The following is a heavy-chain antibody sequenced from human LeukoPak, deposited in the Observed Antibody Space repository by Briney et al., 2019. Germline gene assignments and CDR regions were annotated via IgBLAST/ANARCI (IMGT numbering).Heavy chain of an antibody. CDR2: ISAYNGNT. D-gene: IGHD3-3*01. V-gene: IGHV1-18*01. CDR3: ARDRRVWSGYYPFDY. CDR1: GYTFTSYG. Sequence: ASVKVSCKASGYTFTSYGISWVRQAPGQGLEWMGWISAYNGNTNYAQKLQGRVTMTTDTSTSTAYMELRSLRSDDTAVYYRARDRRVWSGYYPFDYWGQETLVTVSS. J-gene: IGHJ4*02.